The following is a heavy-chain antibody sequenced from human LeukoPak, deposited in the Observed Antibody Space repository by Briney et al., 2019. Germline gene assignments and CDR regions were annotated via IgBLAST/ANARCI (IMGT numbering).Heavy chain of an antibody. CDR2: IKQDGSEK. D-gene: IGHD3-22*01. CDR1: GFTFSSYW. Sequence: GGSLRLSCAASGFTFSSYWMSWVRQAPGKGLEWVANIKQDGSEKYYVDSVKGRFTISRDNAKNSLYLQMNSLRAEDTAVYYCARRGYYDSSGYSDYWGQGTLVTVSS. J-gene: IGHJ4*02. CDR3: ARRGYYDSSGYSDY. V-gene: IGHV3-7*01.